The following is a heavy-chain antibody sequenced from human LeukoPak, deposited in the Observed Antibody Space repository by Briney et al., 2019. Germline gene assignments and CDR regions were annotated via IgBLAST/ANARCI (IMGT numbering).Heavy chain of an antibody. J-gene: IGHJ4*02. D-gene: IGHD6-13*01. CDR1: GFIFSSYW. CDR2: INTDGSST. Sequence: PGGSLRLSCAASGFIFSSYWMHWVRHAPGKGLVWVSRINTDGSSTSYADSVKGRFTISRDNSKNTLYLQLNSLRAEDTAVYYCAKDFFGSGSSLYNYFDYWGQGTLVTVSS. CDR3: AKDFFGSGSSLYNYFDY. V-gene: IGHV3-74*01.